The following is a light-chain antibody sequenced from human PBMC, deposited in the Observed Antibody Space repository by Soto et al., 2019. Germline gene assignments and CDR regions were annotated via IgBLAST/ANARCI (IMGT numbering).Light chain of an antibody. CDR1: SSNIGAGRD. CDR2: GDI. J-gene: IGLJ1*01. Sequence: QSVLTQPPSVSGAPGQRVTISCTGSSSNIGAGRDVHWYQQLPGTAPKLLIYGDINRPSGVPARFSGSKSGASASLAITGLQAEDEAEYHCLSYDSEMSSPRYVFGPGTKLTVL. CDR3: LSYDSEMSSPRYV. V-gene: IGLV1-40*01.